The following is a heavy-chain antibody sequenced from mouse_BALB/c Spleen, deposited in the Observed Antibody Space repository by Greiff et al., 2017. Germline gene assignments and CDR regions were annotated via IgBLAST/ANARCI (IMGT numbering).Heavy chain of an antibody. CDR1: GYTFTNYW. CDR3: ARITTVVEYYFDY. CDR2: IYPGGGYT. V-gene: IGHV1-63*02. D-gene: IGHD1-1*01. Sequence: VQLQESGAELVRPGTSVKISCKASGYTFTNYWLGWVKQRPGHGLEWIGDIYPGGGYTNYNEKFKGKATLTADTSSSTAYMQLSSLTSEDSAVYFCARITTVVEYYFDYWGQGTTRTVSS. J-gene: IGHJ2*01.